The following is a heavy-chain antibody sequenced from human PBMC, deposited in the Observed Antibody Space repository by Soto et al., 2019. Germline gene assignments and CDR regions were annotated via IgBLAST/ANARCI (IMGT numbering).Heavy chain of an antibody. V-gene: IGHV1-69*01. D-gene: IGHD3-22*01. Sequence: QVQLVQSGAEVKKPGSSVKVSCKASGGTFSSYAISWGRQAPGQGLEWMGGIIPIFGTANYAQKVQRRVTMTADESTSTAFMELSSLRSEDTAVYYCASSDYYDSSGYYYRYFDYWGQGTLVTVSS. CDR3: ASSDYYDSSGYYYRYFDY. CDR2: IIPIFGTA. J-gene: IGHJ4*02. CDR1: GGTFSSYA.